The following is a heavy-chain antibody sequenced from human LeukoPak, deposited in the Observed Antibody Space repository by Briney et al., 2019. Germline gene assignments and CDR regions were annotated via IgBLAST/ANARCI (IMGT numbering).Heavy chain of an antibody. CDR1: GGSISSYY. CDR3: ALLYDYVWGSYLDY. Sequence: SETLSLTCTVSGGSISSYYWSWIRQPAGKGLEWIGRIYTSGSTNYNPSLKSRVTMSVDTSKNQFSLKLSSVTAADTAVYYCALLYDYVWGSYLDYWGQGTLATVSS. J-gene: IGHJ4*02. CDR2: IYTSGST. V-gene: IGHV4-4*07. D-gene: IGHD3-16*02.